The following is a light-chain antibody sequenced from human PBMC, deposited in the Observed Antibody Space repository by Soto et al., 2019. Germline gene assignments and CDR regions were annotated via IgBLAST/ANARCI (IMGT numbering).Light chain of an antibody. CDR2: VAS. CDR3: QQRSNWPSIT. V-gene: IGKV3-11*01. CDR1: QRGSSY. Sequence: EIVLTQSPATLSLSPGERATLSCRASQRGSSYLAWYQQKPGQAPRLLIYVASNRATGIPARFSGSGSGTDFTLTISSLEPEDFAVYYCQQRSNWPSITFGQGTRLEMK. J-gene: IGKJ5*01.